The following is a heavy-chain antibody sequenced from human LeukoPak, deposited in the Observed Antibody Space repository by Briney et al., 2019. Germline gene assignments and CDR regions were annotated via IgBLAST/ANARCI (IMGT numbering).Heavy chain of an antibody. CDR2: INPNSGGA. CDR1: GYTFTAYY. CDR3: ARDRGNYYGSGSYYIP. J-gene: IGHJ5*02. V-gene: IGHV1-2*02. Sequence: ASVKVSCKASGYTFTAYYVHWVRQAPGQGLEWMGWINPNSGGANYAQEFQGRVTMTRDTSISTAYMELSRLRSDDTAVYYCARDRGNYYGSGSYYIPWGQGTLATVSS. D-gene: IGHD3-10*01.